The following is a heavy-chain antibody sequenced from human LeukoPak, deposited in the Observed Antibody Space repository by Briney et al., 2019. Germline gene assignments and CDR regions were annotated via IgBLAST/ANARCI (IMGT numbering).Heavy chain of an antibody. CDR2: IYYSGST. Sequence: PSETLSLTCAVYGGSFSGYYWSWIRQHPGKGLEWIGYIYYSGSTYYNPSLKSRVTISVDTSKNQFSLKLSSVTAADTAVYYCARGLVATVFDYWGQGTLVTVSS. CDR1: GGSFSGYY. D-gene: IGHD5-12*01. J-gene: IGHJ4*02. CDR3: ARGLVATVFDY. V-gene: IGHV4-31*11.